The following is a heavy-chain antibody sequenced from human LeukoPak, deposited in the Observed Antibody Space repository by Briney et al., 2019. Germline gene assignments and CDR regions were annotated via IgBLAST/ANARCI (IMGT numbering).Heavy chain of an antibody. CDR1: GYTFTSYY. D-gene: IGHD3-10*02. CDR3: ARAESVRGVFDY. J-gene: IGHJ4*02. V-gene: IGHV1-46*01. CDR2: INPSGGST. Sequence: ASVKVSCKASGYTFTSYYMHWVRQAPGQGLEWMGIINPSGGSTSYAQKFQGRVTMTRDTSTSTVYMELSSLRSEDAAVYYCARAESVRGVFDYWGQGTLVTVSS.